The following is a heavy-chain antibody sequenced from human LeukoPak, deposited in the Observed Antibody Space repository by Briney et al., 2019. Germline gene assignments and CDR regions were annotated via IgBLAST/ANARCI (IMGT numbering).Heavy chain of an antibody. Sequence: PGGSLRLSCEASEFTLKDYWMHWVRQGPGKGLVWVSRINSDGSSASYADSVKGRFTISRDNSKNTLYLQMNSLRAEDTAIYYCAKGHGDWAGNYFDYWGQGTLVSVSS. CDR1: EFTLKDYW. D-gene: IGHD4-17*01. V-gene: IGHV3-74*01. J-gene: IGHJ4*02. CDR2: INSDGSSA. CDR3: AKGHGDWAGNYFDY.